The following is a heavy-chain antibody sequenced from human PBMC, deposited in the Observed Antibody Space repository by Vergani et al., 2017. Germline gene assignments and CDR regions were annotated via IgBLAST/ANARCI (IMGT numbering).Heavy chain of an antibody. V-gene: IGHV1-69*01. CDR2: IIPIFGTA. CDR1: GGTFSSYA. Sequence: QVQLVQSGAEVKKPGSSVKVSCKASGGTFSSYAISWVRQAPGQGLEWMGGIIPIFGTANYAQKFQGRVTITADESTSTAYMELSSLRSEDTAVYYCAREYRTYYDFWSSAQNFDYWGQGTLVTVSS. CDR3: AREYRTYYDFWSSAQNFDY. D-gene: IGHD3-3*01. J-gene: IGHJ4*02.